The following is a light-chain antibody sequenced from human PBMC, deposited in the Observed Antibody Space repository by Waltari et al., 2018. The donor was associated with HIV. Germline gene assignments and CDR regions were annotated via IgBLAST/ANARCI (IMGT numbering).Light chain of an antibody. CDR1: SSDIGDSKY. J-gene: IGLJ3*02. CDR2: EVK. Sequence: QSALTQPPSASGSPGPSVTISCTGTSSDIGDSKYVSWYQQHTGTAPNVIIFEVKKRLSGGPDLCVGSKSGHTPSRTVSRLQVEYEADYFCSSYAGNNNWVFGGGTKVTVL. V-gene: IGLV2-8*01. CDR3: SSYAGNNNWV.